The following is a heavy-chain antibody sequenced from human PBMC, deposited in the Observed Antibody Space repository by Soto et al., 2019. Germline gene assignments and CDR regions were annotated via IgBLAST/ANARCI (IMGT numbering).Heavy chain of an antibody. D-gene: IGHD3-22*01. CDR2: INPSGGST. J-gene: IGHJ4*02. CDR1: GYTFTSYG. V-gene: IGHV1-46*01. Sequence: ASVKVSCKASGYTFTSYGISWVRQGPGQGLEWMGIINPSGGSTSYAQKFQGRVTMTRDTSTSTVYMELSSLRSEDTAVYYCARSGVGDSSGIDYWGQGTLVTVSS. CDR3: ARSGVGDSSGIDY.